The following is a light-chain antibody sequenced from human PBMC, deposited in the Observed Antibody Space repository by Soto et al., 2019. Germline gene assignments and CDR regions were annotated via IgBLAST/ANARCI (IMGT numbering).Light chain of an antibody. Sequence: VHRTHAPSSLSASVLFSVIITFLPSQNIRNDLSWFQVNPGKAPKSLIYAASRLQSGVPSRFSGSGSGTDFTLTISSQQPENFATFEFQQSYSTPYTLGQGT. CDR1: QNIRND. CDR3: QQSYSTPYT. CDR2: AAS. J-gene: IGKJ2*01. V-gene: IGKV1-39*01.